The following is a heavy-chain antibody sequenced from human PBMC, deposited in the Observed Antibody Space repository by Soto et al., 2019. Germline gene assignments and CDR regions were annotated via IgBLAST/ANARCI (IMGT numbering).Heavy chain of an antibody. Sequence: PSETLSLTCTVSGGSISSGVYYWSWIRQPPGKGLEWIGYIYYSGSTYYNPSLKSRVTISLDTSKNQFSLKLSSVTAADTAVYYCARLVQLLQGRWFDPWGQGTLVTVSS. V-gene: IGHV4-30-4*01. CDR1: GGSISSGVYY. J-gene: IGHJ5*02. CDR2: IYYSGST. CDR3: ARLVQLLQGRWFDP. D-gene: IGHD2-15*01.